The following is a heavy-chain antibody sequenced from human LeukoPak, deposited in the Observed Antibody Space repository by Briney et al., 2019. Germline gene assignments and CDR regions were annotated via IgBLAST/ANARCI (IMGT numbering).Heavy chain of an antibody. Sequence: TSETLSLTCTVSGGSISSYYWSWIRQPPGKGLEWIGSIYYSGSTYYNPSLKSRVTISVDTSKNQFSLKLSSVTAADTAVYYCARDLRDCSGGSCYSDDAFDIWGQGTMVTVSS. J-gene: IGHJ3*02. V-gene: IGHV4-39*07. D-gene: IGHD2-15*01. CDR2: IYYSGST. CDR3: ARDLRDCSGGSCYSDDAFDI. CDR1: GGSISSYY.